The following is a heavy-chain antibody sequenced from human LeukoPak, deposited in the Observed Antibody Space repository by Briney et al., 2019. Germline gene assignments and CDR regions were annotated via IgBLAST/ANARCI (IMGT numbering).Heavy chain of an antibody. CDR1: GGTFSSYA. Sequence: GASVKVSCTASGGTFSSYAISWVRQAPGQGLEWMAGIIPIFGTANYAQTFQGRVTITTDESTSTAYMELSSLRSEDTAVYYCARGNCSSTSCYHYYYYYMDVWGKGTTVTVSS. CDR3: ARGNCSSTSCYHYYYYYMDV. V-gene: IGHV1-69*05. J-gene: IGHJ6*03. CDR2: IIPIFGTA. D-gene: IGHD2-2*01.